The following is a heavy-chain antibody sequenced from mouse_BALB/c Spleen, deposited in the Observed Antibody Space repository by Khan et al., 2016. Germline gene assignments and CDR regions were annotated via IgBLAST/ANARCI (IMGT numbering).Heavy chain of an antibody. J-gene: IGHJ4*01. Sequence: VELVESGAELMKPGASVKISCKATGYTFSSYWIEWVKQRPGHGLEWIGEILPGTGNTNYNEKFKGKATFTADTSSNTAYMQLSSLTSEDSAVYYCARAFYGHYYAMDYWGQGTSVTVSS. CDR3: ARAFYGHYYAMDY. V-gene: IGHV1-9*01. CDR1: GYTFSSYW. D-gene: IGHD2-10*01. CDR2: ILPGTGNT.